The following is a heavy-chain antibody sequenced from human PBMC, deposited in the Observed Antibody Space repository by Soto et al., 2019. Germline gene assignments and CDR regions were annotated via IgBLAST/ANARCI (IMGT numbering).Heavy chain of an antibody. CDR1: GGSISSGDYY. D-gene: IGHD3-10*01. J-gene: IGHJ5*02. Sequence: QVQLQESGPGLVKPSQTLSLTCTVSGGSISSGDYYWSWIRQPPGKGLEWIGYIYYSGSTYYNPSLKCRVTISVDTSKNQFSLTLSSVTAADTAVYYCARDRPYGSGSYFFRRWFDPWGQGTLVTVSS. V-gene: IGHV4-30-4*01. CDR2: IYYSGST. CDR3: ARDRPYGSGSYFFRRWFDP.